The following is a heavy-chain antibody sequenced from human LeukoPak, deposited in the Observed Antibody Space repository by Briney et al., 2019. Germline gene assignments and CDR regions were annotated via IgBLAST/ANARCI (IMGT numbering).Heavy chain of an antibody. V-gene: IGHV3-21*01. D-gene: IGHD5-18*01. J-gene: IGHJ4*02. CDR2: ISSSSSYI. CDR3: AREGGGYSYGFPDY. CDR1: GFTSSSYS. Sequence: PGGSLRLSCAASGFTSSSYSMNWVCQAPGKGLEWVSSISSSSSYIYYADSVKGRFTISRDNAKNSLYLQMNCLRAEDTAVYYCAREGGGYSYGFPDYWGQGTLVTVSS.